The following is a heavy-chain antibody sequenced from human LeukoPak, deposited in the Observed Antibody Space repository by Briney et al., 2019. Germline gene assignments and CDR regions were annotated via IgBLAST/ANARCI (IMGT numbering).Heavy chain of an antibody. CDR3: ARYESLYYYYYYMDV. J-gene: IGHJ6*03. V-gene: IGHV1-18*01. Sequence: GESLKISCKGSGYSFTSYGISWVRQAPGQGLEWMGWISAYNGNTNYAQKLQGRVTMTTDTSTSTAYMELRSLRSDDTAVYYCARYESLYYYYYYMDVWGKGTTVTVSS. D-gene: IGHD3-3*01. CDR1: GYSFTSYG. CDR2: ISAYNGNT.